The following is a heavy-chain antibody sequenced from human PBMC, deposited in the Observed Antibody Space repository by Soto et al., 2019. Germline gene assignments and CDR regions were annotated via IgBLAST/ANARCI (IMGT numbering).Heavy chain of an antibody. CDR1: GYIFSDYA. CDR2: IIPYNDNT. Sequence: QVQLVQSGVEVKKPGASVKVSCKASGYIFSDYAINWVRLAPGQGLEWMGWIIPYNDNTKYAEKFQGRVTLTTDTSTNTVYVELRSLTPDDTGVYFCARKAYSHYYGMDVWGQGTSVTVSS. CDR3: ARKAYSHYYGMDV. D-gene: IGHD2-21*01. J-gene: IGHJ6*02. V-gene: IGHV1-18*01.